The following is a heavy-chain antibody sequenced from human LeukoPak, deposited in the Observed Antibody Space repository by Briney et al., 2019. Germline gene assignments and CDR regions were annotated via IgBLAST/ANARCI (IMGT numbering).Heavy chain of an antibody. Sequence: SVKVSCKASGGTFSSYAISWVRQAPGQGLEWMGRIIPILGIANYAQKFQGRVTITADKSTSTAYMELSSLRSEDTAVYYCAIPYDLDAFDIWGQGTLVTVSS. CDR1: GGTFSSYA. J-gene: IGHJ3*02. CDR3: AIPYDLDAFDI. D-gene: IGHD3-3*01. CDR2: IIPILGIA. V-gene: IGHV1-69*04.